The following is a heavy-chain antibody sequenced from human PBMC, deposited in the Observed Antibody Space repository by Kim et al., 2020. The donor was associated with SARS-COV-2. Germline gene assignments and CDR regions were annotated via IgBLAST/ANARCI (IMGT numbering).Heavy chain of an antibody. Sequence: YAHKLQGRVTMTTDTSTSTAYMELRSLRSDDTAVYYCAREYSGYDPHADYWGQGTLVTVSS. CDR3: AREYSGYDPHADY. J-gene: IGHJ4*02. D-gene: IGHD5-12*01. V-gene: IGHV1-18*01.